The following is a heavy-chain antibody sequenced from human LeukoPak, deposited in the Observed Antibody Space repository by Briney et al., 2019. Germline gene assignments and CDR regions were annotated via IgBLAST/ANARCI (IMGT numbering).Heavy chain of an antibody. Sequence: GGSLRLPFAASGFTFSGYARSWVRQAPGRGLEWVSAISGSGGSTYYADSLRGRFTISSDNSKNTLYLQMNSLRADDTAVHYCPIAGLYDYVSDWGQGTLVTVSS. D-gene: IGHD3-16*01. J-gene: IGHJ4*02. CDR3: PIAGLYDYVSD. CDR2: ISGSGGST. V-gene: IGHV3-23*01. CDR1: GFTFSGYA.